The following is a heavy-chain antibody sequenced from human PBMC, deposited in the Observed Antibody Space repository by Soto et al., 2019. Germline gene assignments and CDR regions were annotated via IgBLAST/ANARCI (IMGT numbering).Heavy chain of an antibody. CDR3: ASGYCGGGGCYLRRDAFDV. D-gene: IGHD2-15*01. V-gene: IGHV3-21*01. CDR1: GFTFSAYH. CDR2: INPTSSHI. J-gene: IGHJ3*01. Sequence: EVQLVESGGGLVMPGGSLRLSCAASGFTFSAYHMNWVRQAPGKGLEWVSSINPTSSHIYYADSVRGRFTISRDDSKNSVSLQMNSLRTEDAALYCCASGYCGGGGCYLRRDAFDVWGQGTMVTVSS.